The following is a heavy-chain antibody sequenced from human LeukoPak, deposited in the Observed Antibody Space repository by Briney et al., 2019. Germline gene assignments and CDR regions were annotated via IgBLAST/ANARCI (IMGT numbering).Heavy chain of an antibody. CDR1: GYTFTSYG. Sequence: GASVKVSCKASGYTFTSYGISWVRQPPGQGLKGMGWISAYNGNTNYAQKLQGRVTMTTDTSTSTAYMELRSLRSDDTAVYYCAMDLDGRRLDYWGQGTLVTVSS. V-gene: IGHV1-18*01. CDR2: ISAYNGNT. J-gene: IGHJ4*02. CDR3: AMDLDGRRLDY. D-gene: IGHD3-3*01.